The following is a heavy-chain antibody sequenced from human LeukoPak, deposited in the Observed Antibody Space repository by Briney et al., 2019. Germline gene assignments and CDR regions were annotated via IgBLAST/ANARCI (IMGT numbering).Heavy chain of an antibody. CDR3: ARAAIVVVPAAEQYYFDY. J-gene: IGHJ4*02. CDR1: GGSFSGYY. Sequence: SETLSLTCAVYGGSFSGYYWSWFRQPPGKGLEWIGEINHSGSTNYNPSLKSRVTISVDTSKNQFSLKLSSVTAADTAVYYCARAAIVVVPAAEQYYFDYWGQGTLVTVSS. V-gene: IGHV4-34*01. D-gene: IGHD2-2*01. CDR2: INHSGST.